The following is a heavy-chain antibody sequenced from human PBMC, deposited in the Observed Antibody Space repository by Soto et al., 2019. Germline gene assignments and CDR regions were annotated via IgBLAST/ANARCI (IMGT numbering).Heavy chain of an antibody. Sequence: GESLRLSCAASGFTFSSYAMHWVRQAPGKGLEWVAVISYDGSNKYYADSVKGRFTISRDNSKNTLYLQMNSLRAEDTAVYYCARDLSGLLEWLLPHYGMDVWGQGTTVTVSS. J-gene: IGHJ6*02. CDR1: GFTFSSYA. D-gene: IGHD3-3*01. CDR2: ISYDGSNK. CDR3: ARDLSGLLEWLLPHYGMDV. V-gene: IGHV3-30-3*01.